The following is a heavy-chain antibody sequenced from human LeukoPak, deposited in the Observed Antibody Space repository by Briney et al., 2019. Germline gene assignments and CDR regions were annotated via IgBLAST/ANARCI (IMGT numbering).Heavy chain of an antibody. CDR1: GFIFSSHK. CDR3: ARDSRTVTGEFAS. J-gene: IGHJ4*02. CDR2: ISGSDTTV. Sequence: PGGSLRLSCAASGFIFSSHKWNCLPQAPGKGLEWVSNISGSDTTVYYADSVRGRFTISRDNAKNSLFLQMNSLRAEDSAMYYCARDSRTVTGEFASWGQGTLVTVSS. D-gene: IGHD6-19*01. V-gene: IGHV3-48*01.